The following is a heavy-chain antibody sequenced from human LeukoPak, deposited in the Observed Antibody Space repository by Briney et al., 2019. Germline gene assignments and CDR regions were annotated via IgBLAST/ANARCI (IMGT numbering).Heavy chain of an antibody. CDR3: AMADYYGSGSYYNGSVDY. J-gene: IGHJ4*02. CDR1: GGTFSSYA. V-gene: IGHV1-69*04. CDR2: IIPILGIA. Sequence: SVKVSCKASGGTFSSYAISWVRQAPGQGLEWMGRIIPILGIANYAQKFQGRVTITADKSTSTAYMELSSLRSEDTAVYYCAMADYYGSGSYYNGSVDYWGQGTLVPVSS. D-gene: IGHD3-10*01.